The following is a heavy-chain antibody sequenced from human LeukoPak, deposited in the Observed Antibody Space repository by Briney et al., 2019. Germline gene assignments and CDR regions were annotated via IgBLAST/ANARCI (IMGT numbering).Heavy chain of an antibody. CDR3: ARDLELVYYDSSGYDY. V-gene: IGHV3-74*01. D-gene: IGHD3-22*01. CDR1: GFTFSAYW. CDR2: INSDGSTI. J-gene: IGHJ4*02. Sequence: GGSLRLSCAALGFTFSAYWMHWVRQAPGKGLVWVSRINSDGSTINYADSVKGRFTISRDNAKNTLYLQMNILRAEDTAVYYCARDLELVYYDSSGYDYWGRGTQVIVSS.